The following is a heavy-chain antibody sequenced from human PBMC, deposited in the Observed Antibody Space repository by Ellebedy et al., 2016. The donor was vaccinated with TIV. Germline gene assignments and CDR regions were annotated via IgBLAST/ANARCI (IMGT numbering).Heavy chain of an antibody. V-gene: IGHV3-23*01. CDR2: ITGSGANT. Sequence: GESLKISCAASGFTFSSYAMSYVRQAPGKGLEWVSAITGSGANTYYAESVKGRFTISRDNPKNTLYLQMNSLRAEDTAVYYCAKGGKLFSSSWYYFDYWGQGTLVTVSS. CDR1: GFTFSSYA. CDR3: AKGGKLFSSSWYYFDY. J-gene: IGHJ4*02. D-gene: IGHD6-13*01.